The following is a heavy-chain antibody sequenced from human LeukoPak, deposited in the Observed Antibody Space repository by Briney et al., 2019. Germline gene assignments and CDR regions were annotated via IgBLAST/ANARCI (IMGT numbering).Heavy chain of an antibody. Sequence: SETLSLTCTVSGGSISSGGYYWSWIRQPPGKGLEWIGYIYHSGSTYYNPSLKSRVTISVDRSKNQFSLKLSSVTAADTAVYYCARGLGGALFDYWGQGTLVTVSS. CDR2: IYHSGST. J-gene: IGHJ4*02. CDR3: ARGLGGALFDY. D-gene: IGHD3-16*01. CDR1: GGSISSGGYY. V-gene: IGHV4-30-2*01.